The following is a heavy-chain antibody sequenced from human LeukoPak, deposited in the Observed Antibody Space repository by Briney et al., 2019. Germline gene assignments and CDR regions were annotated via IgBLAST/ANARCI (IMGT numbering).Heavy chain of an antibody. D-gene: IGHD6-6*01. V-gene: IGHV3-66*01. Sequence: GGSLRLSCAASEFSVGSNYMTWVRQAPGKRLEWVSLIYSGGSTYYADSVKGRFTISRDNSKNTLYLQMNSLRAEDTAVYYCARDQTLYSSSSEFDYWGQGTLVTVSS. CDR1: EFSVGSNY. J-gene: IGHJ4*02. CDR3: ARDQTLYSSSSEFDY. CDR2: IYSGGST.